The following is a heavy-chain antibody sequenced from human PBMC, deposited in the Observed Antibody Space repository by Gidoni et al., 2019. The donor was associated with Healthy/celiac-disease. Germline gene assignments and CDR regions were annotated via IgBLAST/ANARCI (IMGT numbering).Heavy chain of an antibody. J-gene: IGHJ4*02. CDR1: GFNFSSYA. CDR2: ISGSGGRT. Sequence: EIRRLEAGGGLIQRGGSLKLSYAASGFNFSSYAMSWVRQAPGTGLEWVSAISGSGGRTYYADSVKGRFTSSRDNSKNTLYLQMNSLRAEDTAVYYCAKGGRIVATILDYWGQGTLVTVSS. V-gene: IGHV3-23*01. CDR3: AKGGRIVATILDY. D-gene: IGHD5-12*01.